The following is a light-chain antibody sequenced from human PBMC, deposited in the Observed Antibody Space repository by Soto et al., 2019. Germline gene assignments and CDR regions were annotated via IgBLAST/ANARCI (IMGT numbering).Light chain of an antibody. J-gene: IGKJ3*01. CDR1: QGISSY. Sequence: DIQLTQSPSFLSASVGDRVTITCRASQGISSYLAWYQQKPGKAPKLLIYAASTLQSGVPSRFSGSGSGTEFTLTISSLQPEDFATYYCQQLNSDPRCTFGPGTKVDIK. V-gene: IGKV1-9*01. CDR2: AAS. CDR3: QQLNSDPRCT.